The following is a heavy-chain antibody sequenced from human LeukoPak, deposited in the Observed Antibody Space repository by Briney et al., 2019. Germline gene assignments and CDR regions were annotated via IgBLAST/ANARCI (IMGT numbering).Heavy chain of an antibody. J-gene: IGHJ3*02. Sequence: ASVKVSCKASGYTFTSYDINWVRQAPGQGLEWMGWISAYNGNTNYAQKLQGRVTMTTDTSTSTAYMELRSLRSDDTAVYYCARDAQTGYDAFDIWGQGTMVTVSS. V-gene: IGHV1-18*01. CDR2: ISAYNGNT. CDR1: GYTFTSYD. D-gene: IGHD3-9*01. CDR3: ARDAQTGYDAFDI.